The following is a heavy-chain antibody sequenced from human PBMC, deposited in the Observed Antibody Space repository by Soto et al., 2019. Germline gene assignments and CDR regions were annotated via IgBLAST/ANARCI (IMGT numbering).Heavy chain of an antibody. Sequence: HPGGSLRLSCAASGFTFSSYAMSWVRQAPGKGLEWVSTSGTSGNTYYADSVKGRFTISRDNSKNTLYLQMNSLRADDTAVYYCAKDRHPDGIWSFDYWGRGILVTVSS. V-gene: IGHV3-23*01. D-gene: IGHD1-20*01. CDR3: AKDRHPDGIWSFDY. CDR2: SGTSGNT. J-gene: IGHJ4*02. CDR1: GFTFSSYA.